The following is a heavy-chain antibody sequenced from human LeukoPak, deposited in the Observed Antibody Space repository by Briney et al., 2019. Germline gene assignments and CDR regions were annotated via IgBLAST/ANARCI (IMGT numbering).Heavy chain of an antibody. CDR1: GGSFSGYY. Sequence: KPSETLSLTCAVYGGSFSGYYWSWIRQPPGKGLEWIGEINHSGSTNYNPSLKSRVTISVDTSKNQFSLKLSSVTAADTAVYYCARWHYGSGSYYNNWGQGTLVTVSS. CDR3: ARWHYGSGSYYNN. D-gene: IGHD3-10*01. CDR2: INHSGST. V-gene: IGHV4-34*01. J-gene: IGHJ4*02.